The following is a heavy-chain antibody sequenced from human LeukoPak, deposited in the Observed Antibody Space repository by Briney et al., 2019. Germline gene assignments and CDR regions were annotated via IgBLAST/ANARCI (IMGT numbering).Heavy chain of an antibody. J-gene: IGHJ4*02. D-gene: IGHD1-7*01. CDR1: GFTFSNYM. Sequence: GGSLRLSCAASGFTFSNYMMHWVRQALGKGLEWVSGISGSGGITNYADSVKGRFTISRDNSKSTLYLQMISLRAEDTAVYYCAKADNWNLPLDYWGQGTLVTVSS. V-gene: IGHV3-23*01. CDR2: ISGSGGIT. CDR3: AKADNWNLPLDY.